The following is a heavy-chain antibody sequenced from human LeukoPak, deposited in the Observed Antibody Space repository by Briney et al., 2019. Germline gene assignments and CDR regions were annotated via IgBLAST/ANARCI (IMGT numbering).Heavy chain of an antibody. CDR1: GYTFTSYG. J-gene: IGHJ5*02. CDR3: ARDPYCSSTSCWFDP. Sequence: ASVKVSCKASGYTFTSYGISWVRQAPGQGLEWMGWISAYNGNTNYPQKLQGRVTMTTDTSTSTAYMELRSLRSDDTAVYYCARDPYCSSTSCWFDPWGQGTLVTVSS. D-gene: IGHD2-2*01. CDR2: ISAYNGNT. V-gene: IGHV1-18*01.